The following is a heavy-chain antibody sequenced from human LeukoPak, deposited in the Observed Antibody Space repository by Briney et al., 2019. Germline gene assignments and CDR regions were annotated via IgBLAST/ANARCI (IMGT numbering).Heavy chain of an antibody. D-gene: IGHD6-13*01. CDR3: ARASIAAAGP. Sequence: PSETLSLTCAVYGGSFSGYYWSWIRQPPGKGLEWIGEINHSGSTDYDPSLKSRVTISVDTSKNQFSLKLSSVTAADTAVYYCARASIAAAGPWGQGTLVTVSS. V-gene: IGHV4-34*01. CDR2: INHSGST. J-gene: IGHJ5*02. CDR1: GGSFSGYY.